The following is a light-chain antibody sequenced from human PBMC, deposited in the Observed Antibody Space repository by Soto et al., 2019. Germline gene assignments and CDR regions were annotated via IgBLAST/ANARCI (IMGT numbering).Light chain of an antibody. Sequence: QSALTQPRSVSGSPGKSVTISCTGTSSDVGGYNYVSWYQEHPGRAPKLMIYDVSIRPSGVPDRFSGSKSGNTASLTISGLLAEDEADYYCCSYAGTYSSFVFGSGTKLTVL. J-gene: IGLJ1*01. CDR2: DVS. CDR1: SSDVGGYNY. V-gene: IGLV2-11*01. CDR3: CSYAGTYSSFV.